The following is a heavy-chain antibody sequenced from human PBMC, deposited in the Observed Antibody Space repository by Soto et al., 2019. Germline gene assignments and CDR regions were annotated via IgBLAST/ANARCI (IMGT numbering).Heavy chain of an antibody. CDR2: INHSGST. CDR3: ARTLVIGGYCFDY. CDR1: GGSFSSYY. J-gene: IGHJ4*02. Sequence: QVQLQQWGAGLLKPSETLSLTCAVYGGSFSSYYWSWIRQPPGKGLEWIGEINHSGSTNYNPSLKSRVTISVDTSKNQFSLKLSSVTAADTAVYYCARTLVIGGYCFDYWGQGTLVTVSS. D-gene: IGHD3-9*01. V-gene: IGHV4-34*01.